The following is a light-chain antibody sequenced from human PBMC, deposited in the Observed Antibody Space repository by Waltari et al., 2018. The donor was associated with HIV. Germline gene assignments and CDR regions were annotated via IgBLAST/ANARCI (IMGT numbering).Light chain of an antibody. J-gene: IGKJ2*01. CDR1: QNVNTW. V-gene: IGKV1-5*03. CDR2: TAS. CDR3: QQYETYYT. Sequence: DIKMTQSPSVLSASLGDRITISCRASQNVNTWVAWYQQKPGKSPKLLIHTASTWARGVPSRFSGRGSGAVFTLTIAGLQPDDFATYYCQQYETYYTFGLGTNVE.